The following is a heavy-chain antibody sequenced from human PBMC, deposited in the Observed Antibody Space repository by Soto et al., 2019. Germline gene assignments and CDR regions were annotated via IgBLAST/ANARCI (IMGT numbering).Heavy chain of an antibody. Sequence: GGSLRLSCAASGFTVSSNYMSWVRQAPGKGLEWVSVIYSGGSTYYADSVKGRFTISRDNSKNTLYLQMNSLRAEDTAVYYCARVLASIAAASAFDIWGQGTMVTVSS. CDR3: ARVLASIAAASAFDI. CDR1: GFTVSSNY. D-gene: IGHD6-13*01. CDR2: IYSGGST. V-gene: IGHV3-66*02. J-gene: IGHJ3*02.